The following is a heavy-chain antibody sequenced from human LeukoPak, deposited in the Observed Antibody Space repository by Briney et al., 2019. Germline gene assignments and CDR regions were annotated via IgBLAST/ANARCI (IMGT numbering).Heavy chain of an antibody. CDR2: IYYSGST. CDR3: ARLRSSYYYYYGMDV. D-gene: IGHD3-10*01. Sequence: PSETLSLTCTASGGSISSYYWSWIRQPPGKGLEWIGYIYYSGSTNYNPSLKSRVTISVDTSKNQFSLKLSSVTAADSSVYYCARLRSSYYYYYGMDVWGQGTTVTVSS. CDR1: GGSISSYY. J-gene: IGHJ6*02. V-gene: IGHV4-59*01.